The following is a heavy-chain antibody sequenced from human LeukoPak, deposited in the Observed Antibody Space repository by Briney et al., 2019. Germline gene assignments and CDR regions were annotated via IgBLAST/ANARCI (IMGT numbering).Heavy chain of an antibody. Sequence: SVNVSCKASEGTFSSYAISWVRQAPGQGLEWMGGIIPIFGTANYAQKFQGRVTITADESTSTAYMELSSLRSEDTAVYYCARVSSYNPSLFDYWGQGTLVTVSS. CDR2: IIPIFGTA. V-gene: IGHV1-69*13. CDR3: ARVSSYNPSLFDY. CDR1: EGTFSSYA. D-gene: IGHD5-24*01. J-gene: IGHJ4*02.